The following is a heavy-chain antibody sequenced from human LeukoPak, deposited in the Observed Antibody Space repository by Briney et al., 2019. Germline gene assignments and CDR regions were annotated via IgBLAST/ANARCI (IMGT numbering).Heavy chain of an antibody. CDR1: GGSISSSSYY. CDR3: ARVYDSGYEGRLLFSGNSPPAFDY. J-gene: IGHJ4*02. Sequence: SETLSLTCTVSGGSISSSSYYWGWIRQPPGKGLEWIGEINHSGSTNYNPSLKSRVTISVDTSKNQFSLKLSSVTAADTAVYYCARVYDSGYEGRLLFSGNSPPAFDYWGQGTLVTVSS. D-gene: IGHD5-12*01. CDR2: INHSGST. V-gene: IGHV4-39*07.